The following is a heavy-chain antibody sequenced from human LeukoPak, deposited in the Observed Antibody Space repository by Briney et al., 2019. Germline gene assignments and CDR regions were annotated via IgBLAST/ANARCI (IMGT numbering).Heavy chain of an antibody. Sequence: SETLSLTCTVSGGSISSYYWSWIRQPPGKGLEWIGYIYYSGSTNYNPSLKSRVTISVDTSKNPFSLKLSSVPAADTAVYYCASIVAAGIGNYVYYYIDVWGKETPVTVSS. CDR2: IYYSGST. D-gene: IGHD6-13*01. J-gene: IGHJ6*03. CDR1: GGSISSYY. V-gene: IGHV4-59*12. CDR3: ASIVAAGIGNYVYYYIDV.